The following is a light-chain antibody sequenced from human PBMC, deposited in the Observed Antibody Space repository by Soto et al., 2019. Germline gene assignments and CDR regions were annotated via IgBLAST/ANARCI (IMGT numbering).Light chain of an antibody. V-gene: IGKV3-15*01. CDR1: QSVSNN. Sequence: ERVMTQSPATLSLSPGERATLSCRASQSVSNNLAWYQQKPGQTPRLLIYGASTRATGIPVRFSGSGSGTEFTLTLSSLQSEDFAVYYCQQYNNWPPVTFGQGTKLEIK. CDR2: GAS. CDR3: QQYNNWPPVT. J-gene: IGKJ2*01.